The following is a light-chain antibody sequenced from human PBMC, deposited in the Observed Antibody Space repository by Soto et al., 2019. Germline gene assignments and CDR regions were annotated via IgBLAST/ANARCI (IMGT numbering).Light chain of an antibody. CDR3: QQYGSSPPT. V-gene: IGKV3-20*01. Sequence: EVVLTQSPGTLSLSPGERATLSCRASQSVSSSYLAWYQQKPGQAPRLLIYGASNRATGIPDRFSGSGSGTDFTLTISRLEPEDFAVYYCQQYGSSPPTLGGGTKVDIK. CDR2: GAS. J-gene: IGKJ4*01. CDR1: QSVSSSY.